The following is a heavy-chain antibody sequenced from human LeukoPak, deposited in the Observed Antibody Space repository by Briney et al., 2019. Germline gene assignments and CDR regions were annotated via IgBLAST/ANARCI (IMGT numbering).Heavy chain of an antibody. V-gene: IGHV4-30-2*01. CDR2: IYHSGST. CDR1: GGSISSGGYS. Sequence: PSQTLSLTCAVSGGSISSGGYSWSWIRQPPGKGLEWIGYIYHSGSTYYNPSLKSRVTISVDRSKNQFSLKLSSVTAADTAVYYCARDWLQYPHYYYYGMDVWGQGTTVTVSS. CDR3: ARDWLQYPHYYYYGMDV. J-gene: IGHJ6*02. D-gene: IGHD4-11*01.